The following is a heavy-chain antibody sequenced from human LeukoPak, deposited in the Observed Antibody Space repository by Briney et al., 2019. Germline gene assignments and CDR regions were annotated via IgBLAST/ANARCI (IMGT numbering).Heavy chain of an antibody. D-gene: IGHD6-13*01. J-gene: IGHJ3*02. CDR3: ARVYSSSWYFAFDI. Sequence: GASVEVSCKASGYTFTSYGISWVRQAPGQGLEWMGWISAYNGNTNYAQKLQGRVTMTTDTSTSTAYMELRSLRSDDTAVYYCARVYSSSWYFAFDIWAKGQWSPSLQ. CDR2: ISAYNGNT. V-gene: IGHV1-18*04. CDR1: GYTFTSYG.